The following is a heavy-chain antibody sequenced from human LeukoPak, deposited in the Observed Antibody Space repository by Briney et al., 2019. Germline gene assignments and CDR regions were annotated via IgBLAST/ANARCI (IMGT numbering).Heavy chain of an antibody. CDR1: GFTFSSYV. CDR3: AKKWSGDYDSSGVNDAFDI. J-gene: IGHJ3*02. V-gene: IGHV3-30*02. Sequence: QAGGSLRLSCAASGFTFSSYVMHWVRQAPGKGLEWVAFIRYDGNNKYYADSVKGRFTISRDNSKNTLYLQMNRLRTEDTAVYYCAKKWSGDYDSSGVNDAFDIWGQGTMVTVS. CDR2: IRYDGNNK. D-gene: IGHD3-22*01.